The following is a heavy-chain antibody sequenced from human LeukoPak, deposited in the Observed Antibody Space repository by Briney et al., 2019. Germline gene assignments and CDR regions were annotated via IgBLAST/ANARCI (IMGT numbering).Heavy chain of an antibody. J-gene: IGHJ4*02. V-gene: IGHV3-48*01. CDR1: GFTLSSYS. D-gene: IGHD6-19*01. CDR2: VGTSRDTI. CDR3: ARRGSARYSGGWFADY. Sequence: GGSLRLSCAASGFTLSSYSMNWVRQAPGKGLEWVSYVGTSRDTIYYADSVKGRFTISRDNAKNSLYLQMNSLRAEDTAVYYCARRGSARYSGGWFADYWGQGTLVTVSS.